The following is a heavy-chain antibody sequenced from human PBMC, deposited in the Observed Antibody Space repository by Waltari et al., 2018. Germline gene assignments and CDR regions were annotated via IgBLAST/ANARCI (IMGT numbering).Heavy chain of an antibody. CDR1: GYSISSGYY. V-gene: IGHV4-38-2*01. CDR3: AGVPAAQTDKRLGGAFDP. Sequence: QVQLQESGPGLVKPSETLSLTCAVPGYSISSGYYWGWIRQPPGKGLEWVGSIYHSGSTYYNPPLKSRVTISVDTSKNQFSLKLSSVTAADTAVYYCAGVPAAQTDKRLGGAFDPWGQGTLVTVSS. CDR2: IYHSGST. D-gene: IGHD2-2*01. J-gene: IGHJ5*02.